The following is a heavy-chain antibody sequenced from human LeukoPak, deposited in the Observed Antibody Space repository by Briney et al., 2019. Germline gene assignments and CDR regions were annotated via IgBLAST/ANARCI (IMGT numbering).Heavy chain of an antibody. V-gene: IGHV3-23*01. Sequence: LAGGSLRLSCAASGFTFSSYAMSWVRQAPGKGLEWVSAISGSGGSTYYADSVKGRFTISRDNSKNTLYLQMNSLRAEDTAVYYCAKSSSAVGASTNFDYWGQGTLVTVSS. J-gene: IGHJ4*02. CDR2: ISGSGGST. CDR3: AKSSSAVGASTNFDY. CDR1: GFTFSSYA. D-gene: IGHD1-26*01.